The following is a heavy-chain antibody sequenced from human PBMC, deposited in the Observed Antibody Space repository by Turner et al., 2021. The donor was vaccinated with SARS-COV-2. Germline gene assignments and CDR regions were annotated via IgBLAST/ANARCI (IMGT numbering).Heavy chain of an antibody. J-gene: IGHJ4*02. D-gene: IGHD2-21*02. CDR3: ATGYAYCGGDCSIHY. CDR2: IIPILGIE. CDR1: GGTFSSYA. V-gene: IGHV1-69*10. Sequence: QVQLVQSGAEVKKPGSSVKVSCKASGGTFSSYAISWVRQAPGQGLEWMGGIIPILGIEKYAQKFQGRVTIPADKSTSTAYMELSSLRSEDTAVYYCATGYAYCGGDCSIHYWGQGTLVTVSS.